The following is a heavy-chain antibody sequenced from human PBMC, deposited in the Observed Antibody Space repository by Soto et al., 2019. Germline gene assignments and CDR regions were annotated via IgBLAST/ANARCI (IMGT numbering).Heavy chain of an antibody. CDR2: ISPSSSSI. D-gene: IGHD3-22*01. CDR3: ARVAYYYDSSGYFY. Sequence: EVQLVESGGGLVQPGGSLRLSCAASGFTFSSYSMHWVRQAPGKGLEWVSYISPSSSSIYYADSVKGRFTISRDNAKNSLYLQMKSLRAEDTAVYYCARVAYYYDSSGYFYWGQGTLVTVSS. CDR1: GFTFSSYS. V-gene: IGHV3-48*01. J-gene: IGHJ4*02.